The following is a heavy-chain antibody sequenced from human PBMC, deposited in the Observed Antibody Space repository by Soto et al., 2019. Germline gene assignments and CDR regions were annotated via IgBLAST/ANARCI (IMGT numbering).Heavy chain of an antibody. V-gene: IGHV3-11*01. Sequence: GGSLRLSCAASGFTFSDYCMGWIRQAPGKGLEWVSYISSSGSTIYYADSVKGRFTISRDNAKNSLYLQMNSLRAEDTAVYYCARDPREYYFDYWGQGTLVTVSS. CDR1: GFTFSDYC. CDR2: ISSSGSTI. CDR3: ARDPREYYFDY. J-gene: IGHJ4*02.